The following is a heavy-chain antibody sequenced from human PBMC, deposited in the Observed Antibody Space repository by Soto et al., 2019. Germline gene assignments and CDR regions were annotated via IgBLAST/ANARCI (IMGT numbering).Heavy chain of an antibody. Sequence: SETLSLTCAVYGGSFNGYYWSWIRQPPGKGLEWIGEIDHSGSTNYNPSLKSRVTISVDTSKNQFSLKLSSVTAADTAVYYCARAWGYYFDYWGQGTLVTVSS. CDR1: GGSFNGYY. V-gene: IGHV4-34*01. D-gene: IGHD3-16*01. CDR2: IDHSGST. CDR3: ARAWGYYFDY. J-gene: IGHJ4*02.